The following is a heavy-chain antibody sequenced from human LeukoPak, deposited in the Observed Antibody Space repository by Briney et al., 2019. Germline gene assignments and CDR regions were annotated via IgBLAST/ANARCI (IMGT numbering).Heavy chain of an antibody. CDR2: INHSGST. V-gene: IGHV4-34*01. J-gene: IGHJ4*02. Sequence: SETLSLTCAVYGGSFSGYYWSWIRQPPGKGLEWIGEINHSGSTNYNPSLKSRVTISVDTSKNQFSLKLSSVTAADTAVYYCARDTNYGDYGFDYWGQGTLVTVSS. CDR3: ARDTNYGDYGFDY. D-gene: IGHD4-17*01. CDR1: GGSFSGYY.